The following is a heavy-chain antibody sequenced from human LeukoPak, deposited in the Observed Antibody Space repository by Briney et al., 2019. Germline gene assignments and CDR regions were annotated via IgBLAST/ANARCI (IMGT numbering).Heavy chain of an antibody. Sequence: SQTLSLTCTVSGGSISSGSYYWSWLRQPAGKGLEWIGRIYTSGSTNYNPSLKSRVTISVDTSKNQFSLKLSSVTAADTAVYYCARDHYDYVWGSYRYSDYWGQGTLVTVSS. V-gene: IGHV4-61*02. CDR2: IYTSGST. CDR3: ARDHYDYVWGSYRYSDY. J-gene: IGHJ4*02. CDR1: GGSISSGSYY. D-gene: IGHD3-16*02.